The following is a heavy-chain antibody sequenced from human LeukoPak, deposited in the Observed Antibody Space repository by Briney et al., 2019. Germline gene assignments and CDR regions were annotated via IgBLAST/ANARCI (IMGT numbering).Heavy chain of an antibody. Sequence: GGSLRLSCAASGFTFSNAWMRWVRQAPGKGLEWVGSIKSIADREPTDYAPPVKVRFPISRDHSNNTLYLQMNSLKTEDTAVYYCTTGRFQTSGYYYFWGQGTLVTVSS. J-gene: IGHJ4*02. D-gene: IGHD3-22*01. CDR2: IKSIADREPT. V-gene: IGHV3-15*01. CDR1: GFTFSNAW. CDR3: TTGRFQTSGYYYF.